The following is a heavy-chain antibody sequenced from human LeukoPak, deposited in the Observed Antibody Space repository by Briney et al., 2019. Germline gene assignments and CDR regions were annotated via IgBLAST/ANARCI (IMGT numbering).Heavy chain of an antibody. V-gene: IGHV3-23*01. J-gene: IGHJ4*02. Sequence: ETGGSLRLSCAASGFTFSSYAMSWVRQAPGKGLEWVSAISGSGGSTYYADSVKGRFTISRDNAKNSLYLQMNSLRAEDTAVYYCARANPELERRSIDFDYWGQGTLVTVSS. CDR3: ARANPELERRSIDFDY. CDR2: ISGSGGST. CDR1: GFTFSSYA. D-gene: IGHD1-1*01.